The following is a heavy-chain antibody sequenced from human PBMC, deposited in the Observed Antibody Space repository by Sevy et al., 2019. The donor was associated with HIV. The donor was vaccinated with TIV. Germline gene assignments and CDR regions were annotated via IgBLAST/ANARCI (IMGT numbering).Heavy chain of an antibody. D-gene: IGHD5-18*01. CDR3: ARDRVVEDLQLTYGMDV. J-gene: IGHJ6*02. CDR1: GGTFSSYA. Sequence: ASVKVSCKASGGTFSSYAISWVRQAPGQGLEWMGGIIPIFGTANYAQKFQGRVTITADESTSTAYMELSSLRSEDTAMYYCARDRVVEDLQLTYGMDVWGQGTTVTVSS. CDR2: IIPIFGTA. V-gene: IGHV1-69*13.